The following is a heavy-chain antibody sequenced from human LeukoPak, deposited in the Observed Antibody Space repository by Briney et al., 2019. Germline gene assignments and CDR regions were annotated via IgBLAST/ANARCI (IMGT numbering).Heavy chain of an antibody. V-gene: IGHV3-74*01. D-gene: IGHD6-13*01. CDR2: INSDGSST. J-gene: IGHJ4*02. CDR1: GFTFSSYW. Sequence: GGSLRLSCAASGFTFSSYWMHWVRQAPGKGLVWVSRINSDGSSTSYADSVKGRFTISRDNAKNTLYLQTNSLRAEGTAVYYCARESSSWYETIDYWGQGTLVTVSS. CDR3: ARESSSWYETIDY.